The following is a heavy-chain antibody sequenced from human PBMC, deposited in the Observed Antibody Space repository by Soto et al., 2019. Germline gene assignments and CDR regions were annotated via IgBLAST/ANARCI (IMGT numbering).Heavy chain of an antibody. V-gene: IGHV3-48*04. CDR1: GFTFNSHT. Sequence: EVQLVESGGGLVQPGGSLRLSCAASGFTFNSHTMNWVRQAPGKGLEWLSYISDSSSTIYYTDSVKGRFTISRDNAKSSLYLQMNSLSAEDTAVYYCAREVGATGYWGQGTLVTVSS. CDR3: AREVGATGY. CDR2: ISDSSSTI. J-gene: IGHJ4*02. D-gene: IGHD1-26*01.